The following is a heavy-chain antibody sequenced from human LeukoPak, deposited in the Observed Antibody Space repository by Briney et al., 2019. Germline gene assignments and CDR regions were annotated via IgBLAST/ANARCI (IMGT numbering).Heavy chain of an antibody. CDR1: GFTVSSKY. CDR2: LYSGGTT. J-gene: IGHJ4*02. D-gene: IGHD5-18*01. Sequence: PGGSLRLSCAASGFTVSSKYMSWVRQAPGKGLEWVSVLYSGGTTYYADSVKGRFTISRDNSKNTLYLQMNSLIAEDTAVYYCAKGGGIHVSFDYWGQGTLVTVSS. CDR3: AKGGGIHVSFDY. V-gene: IGHV3-66*01.